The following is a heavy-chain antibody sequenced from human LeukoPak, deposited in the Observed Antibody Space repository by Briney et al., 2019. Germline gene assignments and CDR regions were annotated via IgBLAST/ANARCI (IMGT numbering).Heavy chain of an antibody. CDR1: GGSFSGYY. V-gene: IGHV4-34*01. CDR2: INHSGST. Sequence: PSETLSLTCAVYGGSFSGYYWSWIRQPPGKGLEWIGEINHSGSTNYNPSLKSRVTISVDTSKNQFSLKLSSVTAADTAVYYCARGRYYDSSGYYYFDYWGRGTLVTVSS. CDR3: ARGRYYDSSGYYYFDY. D-gene: IGHD3-22*01. J-gene: IGHJ4*02.